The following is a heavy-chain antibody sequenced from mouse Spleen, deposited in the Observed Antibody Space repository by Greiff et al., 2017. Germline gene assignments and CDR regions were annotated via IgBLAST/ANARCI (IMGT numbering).Heavy chain of an antibody. CDR1: GFTFSSYT. CDR3: ARGGDSWFAY. Sequence: EVMLVESGGGLVKPGGSLKLSCAASGFTFSSYTMSWVRQTPAKRLEWVATISSGGGNTYYPDSVKGRFTISRDNARNTLYLQMSSLRSEDTAMYYCARGGDSWFAYWGQGTLVTVSA. V-gene: IGHV5-9*01. D-gene: IGHD2-13*01. CDR2: ISSGGGNT. J-gene: IGHJ3*01.